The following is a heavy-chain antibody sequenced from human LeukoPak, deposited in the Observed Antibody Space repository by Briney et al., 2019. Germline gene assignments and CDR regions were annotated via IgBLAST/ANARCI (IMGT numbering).Heavy chain of an antibody. J-gene: IGHJ4*02. V-gene: IGHV4-59*01. D-gene: IGHD3-22*01. CDR1: GGSISSYY. CDR3: ARVRGPTYYYDSSGYYADY. CDR2: IYYSGST. Sequence: PSETLFLTCTVSGGSISSYYWSWIRQPPGKGLEWIGYIYYSGSTNYNPSLKSRVTISVDTSKNQFSLKLSSVTAADTAVYYCARVRGPTYYYDSSGYYADYWGQGTLVTVSS.